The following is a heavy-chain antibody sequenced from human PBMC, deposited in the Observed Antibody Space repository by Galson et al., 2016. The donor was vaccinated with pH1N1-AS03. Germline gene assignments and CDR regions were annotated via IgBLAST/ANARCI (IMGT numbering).Heavy chain of an antibody. Sequence: SVKVSCKASGYTFTNFGITWVRQAPGQGLEWMGWISGYNGQTHYAQRFQGRVTLTTDTSTTTAYMELRSLRSDDTAVYYCVKDFWADGSGYWGQGTLITVSS. D-gene: IGHD3-3*01. J-gene: IGHJ4*01. CDR1: GYTFTNFG. CDR2: ISGYNGQT. V-gene: IGHV1-18*01. CDR3: VKDFWADGSGY.